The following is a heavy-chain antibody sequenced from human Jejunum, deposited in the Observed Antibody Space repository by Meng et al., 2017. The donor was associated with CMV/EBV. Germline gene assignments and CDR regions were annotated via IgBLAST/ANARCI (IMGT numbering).Heavy chain of an antibody. V-gene: IGHV1-2*02. CDR3: AHQAVAGTRGWFDP. CDR2: INPNSGGT. Sequence: QVQLVQAGTEVKKPGASVKVSCKASGYTFTDYYMHWVRQAPGQGLEWMGWINPNSGGTNYAQKFQGKVTMTRDTSISAAYMELSRLRSDDTAVYYCAHQAVAGTRGWFDPWGQGTLVTVSS. D-gene: IGHD6-19*01. CDR1: GYTFTDYY. J-gene: IGHJ5*02.